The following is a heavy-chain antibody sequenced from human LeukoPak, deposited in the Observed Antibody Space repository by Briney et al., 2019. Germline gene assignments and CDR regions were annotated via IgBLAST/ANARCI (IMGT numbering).Heavy chain of an antibody. V-gene: IGHV3-23*01. J-gene: IGHJ6*02. Sequence: ETLSLTCAVYGGSFSGYYWSGVRQAPGKGLEWVSAISGSGGSTYYADSVKGRFTISRDNSKNTLYLQMNSLRAEDTAVYYCAKPLGYCSSTSCYDAYYYYGMDVWGQGTTVTVSS. D-gene: IGHD2-2*01. CDR1: GGSFSGYY. CDR2: ISGSGGST. CDR3: AKPLGYCSSTSCYDAYYYYGMDV.